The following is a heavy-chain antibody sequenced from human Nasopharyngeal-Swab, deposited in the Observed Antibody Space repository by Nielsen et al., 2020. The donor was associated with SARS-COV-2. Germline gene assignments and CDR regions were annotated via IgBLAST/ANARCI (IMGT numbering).Heavy chain of an antibody. CDR2: IYPGDSDT. V-gene: IGHV5-51*01. Sequence: GGSLRLSCKGSGYSFTSYWIGWVRQMPGKGLEWMGIIYPGDSDTRYSPSFQGHVTISADKSISTAYLQWSSLKASDTAMYYCARHLPVQQLVDYWGQGTLVTVSS. J-gene: IGHJ4*02. CDR1: GYSFTSYW. D-gene: IGHD6-13*01. CDR3: ARHLPVQQLVDY.